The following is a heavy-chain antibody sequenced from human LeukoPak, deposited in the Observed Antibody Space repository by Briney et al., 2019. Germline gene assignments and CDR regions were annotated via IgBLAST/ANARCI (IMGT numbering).Heavy chain of an antibody. Sequence: SGTLSLTCTVSGGSISSYYWSWIRQPPGKGLEWIGYIYYSGSTNYNPSLKSRVTISVDTSKNQFSLKLSSVTAADTAVYYCARDRPAAPYTEYYYYGMDVWGQGTTVTVSS. CDR3: ARDRPAAPYTEYYYYGMDV. V-gene: IGHV4-59*01. D-gene: IGHD2-2*01. CDR2: IYYSGST. CDR1: GGSISSYY. J-gene: IGHJ6*02.